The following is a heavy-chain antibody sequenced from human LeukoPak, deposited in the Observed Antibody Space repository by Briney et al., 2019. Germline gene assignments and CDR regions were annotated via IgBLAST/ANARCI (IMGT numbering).Heavy chain of an antibody. Sequence: GGSLRLSCAASGFTFSSYGMHWVRQAPGKGLEWVAFIRYDGSNKYYADSVKGRFTISRDNSKNTLYLQMNSLRAEDTAVYYGAKDLARRTDYWGQGTLVTVSS. D-gene: IGHD3-16*01. CDR1: GFTFSSYG. J-gene: IGHJ4*02. V-gene: IGHV3-30*02. CDR3: AKDLARRTDY. CDR2: IRYDGSNK.